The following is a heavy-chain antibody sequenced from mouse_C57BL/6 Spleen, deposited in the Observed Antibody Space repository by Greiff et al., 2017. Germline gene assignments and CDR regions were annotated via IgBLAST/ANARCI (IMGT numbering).Heavy chain of an antibody. CDR3: ARYTDWEGSYDIDY. V-gene: IGHV7-3*01. CDR2: IRNKANGYTT. D-gene: IGHD4-1*01. CDR1: GFTFTDYY. J-gene: IGHJ4*01. Sequence: EVQLVESGGGLVQPGGSLSLSCAASGFTFTDYYMSWVRQPPGKALEWLGCIRNKANGYTTEYSASVKGRFTISRDNSQSILYLQMNALRAEDGATYYCARYTDWEGSYDIDYWGQGTSVTVSS.